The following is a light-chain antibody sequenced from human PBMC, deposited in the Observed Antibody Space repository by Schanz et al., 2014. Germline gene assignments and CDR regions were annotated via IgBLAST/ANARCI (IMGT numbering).Light chain of an antibody. J-gene: IGLJ3*02. V-gene: IGLV1-44*01. Sequence: QSVLTQPPSASGTPGQRVTVSCSGSTSNIGTNTVNWYQQLPGTAPKLLIYSYNQRPSGVPDRFSGSKSGTSASLAISGLQSEDEADYYCCSYAGSTNLRFGGGTKLTVL. CDR2: SYN. CDR1: TSNIGTNT. CDR3: CSYAGSTNLR.